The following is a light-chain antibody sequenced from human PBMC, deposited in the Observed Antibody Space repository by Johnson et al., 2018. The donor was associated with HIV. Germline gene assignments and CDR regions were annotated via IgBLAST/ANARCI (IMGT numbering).Light chain of an antibody. J-gene: IGLJ1*01. Sequence: QSVLTQPPSVSAAPGQKVTISCSGSNSNIGSNYVSWYQQLPGTAPKLLIYDNNKRPSGIPDRFSGSKSGTSATLGITGLQTVDEADYYCGTWDSGLSGGLYLFGPGTKVTVL. V-gene: IGLV1-51*01. CDR3: GTWDSGLSGGLYL. CDR1: NSNIGSNY. CDR2: DNN.